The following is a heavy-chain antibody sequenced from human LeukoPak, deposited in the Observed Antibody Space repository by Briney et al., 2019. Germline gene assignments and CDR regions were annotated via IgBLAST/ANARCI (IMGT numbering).Heavy chain of an antibody. CDR3: ARETGRDGYKYFDY. Sequence: ASVKVSCKASGYTFTGYYIHWVRQAPGQGLGWMGWINPNSGGTNYAQKFQDRVTMTRDTSISTAYMELSILRSDDTAVYYCARETGRDGYKYFDYWGQGTLVTVSS. CDR1: GYTFTGYY. J-gene: IGHJ4*02. V-gene: IGHV1-2*02. CDR2: INPNSGGT. D-gene: IGHD5-24*01.